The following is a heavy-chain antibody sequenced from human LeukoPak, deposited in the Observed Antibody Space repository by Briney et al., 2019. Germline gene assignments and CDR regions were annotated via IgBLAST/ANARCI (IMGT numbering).Heavy chain of an antibody. CDR2: IYHSGST. J-gene: IGHJ4*02. Sequence: RPSETLSLTCTVPGYSISSGYYWGWIRQPPGQGLEWIGSIYHSGSTYYNPSRKSRVTISVDTSKHQSSLKLSSVTAADTAVYYCARLAGATPFDYWGQGALVTVSS. CDR3: ARLAGATPFDY. CDR1: GYSISSGYY. D-gene: IGHD1-26*01. V-gene: IGHV4-38-2*02.